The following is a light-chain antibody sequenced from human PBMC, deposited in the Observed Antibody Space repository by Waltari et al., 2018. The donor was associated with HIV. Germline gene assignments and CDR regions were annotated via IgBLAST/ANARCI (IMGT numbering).Light chain of an antibody. J-gene: IGLJ2*01. CDR1: NIGGDS. Sequence: SFVLTQSPSMSVAPGETARIACGGDNIGGDSVHWYQQKPGQAPVLVMYDDSDRPSGIPERFSGSNSKNTATLTISRVEAGDEADYYCQLWDSRGNHVVFGGGTKLTVL. CDR2: DDS. CDR3: QLWDSRGNHVV. V-gene: IGLV3-21*04.